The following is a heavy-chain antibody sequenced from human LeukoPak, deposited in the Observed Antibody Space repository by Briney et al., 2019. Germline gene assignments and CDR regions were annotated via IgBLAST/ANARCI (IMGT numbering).Heavy chain of an antibody. J-gene: IGHJ6*03. D-gene: IGHD5/OR15-5a*01. CDR1: GFTFSGSA. Sequence: GGSLRLSCAASGFTFSGSALHWVRQASGKGLEWVGRIRSTANGYATAYAASVKGRFTISRDDSKNTAYLQMNSLKTEDTAVYYCTRRYWSTGANDYYYYYMDVWGKGTTVTVSS. V-gene: IGHV3-73*01. CDR3: TRRYWSTGANDYYYYYMDV. CDR2: IRSTANGYAT.